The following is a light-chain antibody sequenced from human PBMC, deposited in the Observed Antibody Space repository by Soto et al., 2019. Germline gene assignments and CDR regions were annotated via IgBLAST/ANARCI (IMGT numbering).Light chain of an antibody. CDR3: QQFGSSPYT. CDR2: GAS. V-gene: IGKV3-20*01. Sequence: EIVLTQSPVTLSVSPGERATLSCRASQSVSTSYLAWYQQKPGQAPRLLIHGASSRASGIPDRFSGSGSGTDFTLTISRLEPEDFAVYYCQQFGSSPYTFGQGTKVDIK. J-gene: IGKJ2*01. CDR1: QSVSTSY.